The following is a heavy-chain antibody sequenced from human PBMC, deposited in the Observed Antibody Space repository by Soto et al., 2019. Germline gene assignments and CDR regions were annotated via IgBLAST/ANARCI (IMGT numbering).Heavy chain of an antibody. CDR3: ARDNNDFWSLYPLAFDY. V-gene: IGHV4-4*07. D-gene: IGHD3-3*01. CDR2: ISTSGNV. Sequence: SETLSLTCTVSGGSLTKYYWSWIRQPAGKGLEWIGRISTSGNVVSKASLRSRLTMSVDTSKNQFSLRLTSVTAADTAVYYCARDNNDFWSLYPLAFDYWGQGALVTVSS. J-gene: IGHJ4*02. CDR1: GGSLTKYY.